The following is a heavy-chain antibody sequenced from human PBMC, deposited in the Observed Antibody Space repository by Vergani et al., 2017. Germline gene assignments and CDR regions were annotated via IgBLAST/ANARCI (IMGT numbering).Heavy chain of an antibody. Sequence: EVQLVESGGGLVQPGGSLRLSCAASGFTFSSYSMNWVRQAPGKGLEWVSYISSSSSTIYYAYSVKGRFTISRDNAKNSLYLQMNSLRAEDTAVYYCARREYYYDSSGYYRLYYYYYMDVWGKGTTVTVSS. CDR3: ARREYYYDSSGYYRLYYYYYMDV. CDR2: ISSSSSTI. CDR1: GFTFSSYS. V-gene: IGHV3-48*01. D-gene: IGHD3-22*01. J-gene: IGHJ6*03.